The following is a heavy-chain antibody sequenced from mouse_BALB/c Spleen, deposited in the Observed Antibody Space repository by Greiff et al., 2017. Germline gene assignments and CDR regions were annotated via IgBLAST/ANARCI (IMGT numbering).Heavy chain of an antibody. D-gene: IGHD2-3*01. V-gene: IGHV2-2*02. Sequence: QVQLQQPGPGLVQPSQSLSITCTVSGFSLTSYGVHWVRQSPGKGLEWLGVIWSGGSTDYNAAFISRLSTSKDNSKSQVFFKMNSLQANDTAIYYCARNGGDDGNYGGFAYWGQGTLVTVSA. CDR3: ARNGGDDGNYGGFAY. J-gene: IGHJ3*01. CDR1: GFSLTSYG. CDR2: IWSGGST.